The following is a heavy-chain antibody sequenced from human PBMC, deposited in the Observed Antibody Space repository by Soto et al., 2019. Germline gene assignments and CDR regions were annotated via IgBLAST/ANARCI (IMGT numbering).Heavy chain of an antibody. J-gene: IGHJ3*02. V-gene: IGHV4-59*01. CDR3: ASSSGWYWDAFDI. Sequence: SETLSLTCTVSGGSISSYHWSWIRQSPGKGLEWIGYTSNSAPTIYNPSLKSRVTMSVDTSKNQFSLKLSSVTAADTAVYYCASSSGWYWDAFDIWGQGTMVTVS. CDR1: GGSISSYH. CDR2: TSNSAPT. D-gene: IGHD6-19*01.